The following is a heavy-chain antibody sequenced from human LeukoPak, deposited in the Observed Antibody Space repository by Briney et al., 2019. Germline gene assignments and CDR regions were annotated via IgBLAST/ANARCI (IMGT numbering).Heavy chain of an antibody. D-gene: IGHD3-10*01. V-gene: IGHV3-23*01. CDR2: ISGSGGST. CDR1: GFTFSSYS. Sequence: GGSLRLSCAASGFTFSSYSMNWVRQAPGKGLEWVSAISGSGGSTYYADSVKGRFTISRDNSKNTLYLQMNSLRAEDTAVYYCAKEGLWFGELSIYWGQGTLVTVSS. J-gene: IGHJ4*02. CDR3: AKEGLWFGELSIY.